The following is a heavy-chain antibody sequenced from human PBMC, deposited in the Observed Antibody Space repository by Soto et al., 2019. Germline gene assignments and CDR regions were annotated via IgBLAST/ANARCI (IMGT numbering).Heavy chain of an antibody. J-gene: IGHJ6*02. CDR3: AETRRGRDPDYYYYYGMDV. CDR2: INPNSGDT. CDR1: GYAFTGYY. V-gene: IGHV1-2*02. Sequence: ASVKVSCKSSGYAFTGYYIHWVRQAPGQGLEWMGWINPNSGDTNYAQKFQGRVTITADESTSTAYMELSSLRSEDTAVYYCAETRRGRDPDYYYYYGMDVWGQGTTVTVSS. D-gene: IGHD2-15*01.